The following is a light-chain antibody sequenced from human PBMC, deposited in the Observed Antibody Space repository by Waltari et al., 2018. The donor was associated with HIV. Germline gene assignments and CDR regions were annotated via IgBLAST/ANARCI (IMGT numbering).Light chain of an antibody. CDR2: KAS. CDR3: QQYNNYPYT. CDR1: QRSSSW. V-gene: IGKV1-5*03. J-gene: IGKJ2*01. Sequence: DIQMTQSPSTLSASIGGRVSITCRASQRSSSWLAWYQLKPGKAPKLLIYKASSLESGVPSRFSGSGSGTEFSLTINSLQPDDFATYYCQQYNNYPYTFGQGTKLELK.